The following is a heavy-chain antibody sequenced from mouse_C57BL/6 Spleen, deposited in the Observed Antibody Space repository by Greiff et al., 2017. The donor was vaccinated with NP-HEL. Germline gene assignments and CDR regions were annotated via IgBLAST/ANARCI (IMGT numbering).Heavy chain of an antibody. D-gene: IGHD2-3*01. Sequence: EVQLVESGPGLVKPSQSLSLTCSVTGYSITSGYYWNWIRQFPGNKLEWMGYISYDGSNNYNPSLKNRISITRDTSKNQFFLKLNSVTTEDTATYYCARVWLLRPMDYWGQGTSVTVSS. CDR3: ARVWLLRPMDY. V-gene: IGHV3-6*01. CDR2: ISYDGSN. CDR1: GYSITSGYY. J-gene: IGHJ4*01.